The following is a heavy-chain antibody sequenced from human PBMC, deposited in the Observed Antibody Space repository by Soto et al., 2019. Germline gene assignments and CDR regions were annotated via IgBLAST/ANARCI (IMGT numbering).Heavy chain of an antibody. Sequence: SGPTLVNPTQTLTLTCTFSGFSLSTSGVGVGWIRQPPGKALECLALIYWNDYKRYSPSLKISLNITKDTSKNQVVLTMTNMDPVDTATYYCAHRQTSPWLGELSAYYFDYWGQGTLVTVSS. J-gene: IGHJ4*02. CDR1: GFSLSTSGVG. CDR3: AHRQTSPWLGELSAYYFDY. CDR2: IYWNDYK. V-gene: IGHV2-5*01. D-gene: IGHD3-10*01.